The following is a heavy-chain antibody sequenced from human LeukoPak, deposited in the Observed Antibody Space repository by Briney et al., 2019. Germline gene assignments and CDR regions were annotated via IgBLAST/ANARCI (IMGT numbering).Heavy chain of an antibody. CDR3: ARGAGYTSPYYFDY. D-gene: IGHD5-24*01. Sequence: GGSLRLSCAASGFTLSSNYMNWVRQAPGNGLEWVSVIYAGGNIYYADYVKGRFTISRDNSKNTLYLQMNSLRAEDTAVYYCARGAGYTSPYYFDYWGQGTLVTVSS. CDR2: IYAGGNI. V-gene: IGHV3-53*01. J-gene: IGHJ4*02. CDR1: GFTLSSNY.